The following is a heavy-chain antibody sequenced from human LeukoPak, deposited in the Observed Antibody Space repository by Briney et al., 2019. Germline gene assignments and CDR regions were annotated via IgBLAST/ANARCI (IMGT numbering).Heavy chain of an antibody. CDR1: GFTFSSYA. CDR2: ISSNGGST. Sequence: PGGSLRLSCAASGFTFSSYAMHWVRQAPGKGLEYVSAISSNGGSTYYANSVKGRFTISRDNSKNTLYLQMGSLRAEDMAVYYCAKSQTQGGSYYYFDYWGQGTLVTVSS. CDR3: AKSQTQGGSYYYFDY. V-gene: IGHV3-64*01. D-gene: IGHD1-26*01. J-gene: IGHJ4*02.